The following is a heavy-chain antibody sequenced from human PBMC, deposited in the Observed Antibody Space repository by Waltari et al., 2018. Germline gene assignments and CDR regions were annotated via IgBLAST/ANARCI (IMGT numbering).Heavy chain of an antibody. V-gene: IGHV3-23*01. D-gene: IGHD3-16*02. CDR1: GFSFVGYA. CDR3: AKGSRGYTNYFFDY. J-gene: IGHJ4*02. CDR2: ISGSGATP. Sequence: EVQLLESAGGLVQHGGALRLSCAACGFSFVGYAMSWVRQAPGEGLEWVASISGSGATPFYADSVKGRFTIVRDNSKDTLYLQMNSLRVDDSAVYYCAKGSRGYTNYFFDYWGQGALVTVSS.